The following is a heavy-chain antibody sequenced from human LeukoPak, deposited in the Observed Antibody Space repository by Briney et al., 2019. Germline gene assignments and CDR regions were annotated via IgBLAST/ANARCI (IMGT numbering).Heavy chain of an antibody. V-gene: IGHV3-48*01. CDR2: ISTTCSNI. CDR3: ARDQRGLRGSFDY. CDR1: GFTFSSYH. D-gene: IGHD5-12*01. J-gene: IGHJ4*02. Sequence: GGSLRLSCAASGFTFSSYHMNCVRHATGGGLEWVSYISTTCSNIFYAVSVRGGFTISRDNDKNSLSLKIKSERAEDRAVYYCARDQRGLRGSFDYWGQGTLVTVSS.